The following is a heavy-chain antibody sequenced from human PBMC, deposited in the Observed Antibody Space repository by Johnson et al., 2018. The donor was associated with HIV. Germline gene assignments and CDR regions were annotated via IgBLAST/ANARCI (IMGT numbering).Heavy chain of an antibody. Sequence: VQLVESGGGLIQPGGSLRLSCAASGFTFSTNWMHWVRQAPGKGPGWVSRINSDGSRTTYADSVRGRFTISRDNAKNTLYLPMHSLRAWDTAVYYCATHTIFGVVPPNEGDAFDIWGQGTMVTVSS. CDR2: INSDGSRT. D-gene: IGHD3-3*01. CDR3: ATHTIFGVVPPNEGDAFDI. CDR1: GFTFSTNW. J-gene: IGHJ3*02. V-gene: IGHV3-74*02.